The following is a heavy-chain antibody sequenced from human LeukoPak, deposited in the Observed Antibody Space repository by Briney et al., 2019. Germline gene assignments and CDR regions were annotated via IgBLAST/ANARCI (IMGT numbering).Heavy chain of an antibody. D-gene: IGHD3-10*01. J-gene: IGHJ6*02. V-gene: IGHV4-34*01. CDR1: GGSFSGYY. Sequence: SETLSLTCAVYGGSFSGYYWSWIRQPPGKGLEWIGEINHSGSTNYNPSLKSRVTISVDTSKNQFSLKLSSVTAADTAVYYCARGSSVLWFGELFTNYYYGMDVWGQGTTVTVSS. CDR2: INHSGST. CDR3: ARGSSVLWFGELFTNYYYGMDV.